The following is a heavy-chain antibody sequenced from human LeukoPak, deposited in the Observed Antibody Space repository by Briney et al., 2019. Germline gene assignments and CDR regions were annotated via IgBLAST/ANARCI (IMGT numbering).Heavy chain of an antibody. D-gene: IGHD3-9*01. CDR2: MNPNSGNT. CDR1: GYTFTNYG. CDR3: ARATGKDILTGRKLDN. Sequence: ASVKVSCKASGYTFTNYGISWVRQATGQGLEWMGWMNPNSGNTGYAQKFQGRVTMTRNTSISIAYMELSSLRSDDTAVYYCARATGKDILTGRKLDNWGQGTLVTVSS. V-gene: IGHV1-8*02. J-gene: IGHJ4*02.